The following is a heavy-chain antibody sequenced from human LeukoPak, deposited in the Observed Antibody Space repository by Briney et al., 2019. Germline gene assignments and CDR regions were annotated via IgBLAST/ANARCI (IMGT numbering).Heavy chain of an antibody. Sequence: PGGSLRLSCAASGFTFSSYGMHWVRQAPGKGLEWVAFIRYDGSNKYYADSVKGRFTISRDNSKNTLYLQMNSLRAEDTAVYYCARHSIAAASFDYWGQGTLVTVSS. J-gene: IGHJ4*02. D-gene: IGHD6-13*01. CDR3: ARHSIAAASFDY. CDR1: GFTFSSYG. V-gene: IGHV3-30*02. CDR2: IRYDGSNK.